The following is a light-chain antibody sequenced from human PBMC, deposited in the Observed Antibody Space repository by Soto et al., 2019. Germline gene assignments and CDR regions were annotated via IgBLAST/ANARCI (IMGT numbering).Light chain of an antibody. CDR2: GNS. V-gene: IGLV1-40*01. Sequence: QSVLTQPPSVSGAPGQRVTISCTGSSSNIGAGYDVHWYQQLPGTAPKLLIYGNSNRPSGLPDRFSGSKSGTSASLAITGLQADDEADYSCQSYDSSLSVVFGGGTKLTVL. J-gene: IGLJ2*01. CDR1: SSNIGAGYD. CDR3: QSYDSSLSVV.